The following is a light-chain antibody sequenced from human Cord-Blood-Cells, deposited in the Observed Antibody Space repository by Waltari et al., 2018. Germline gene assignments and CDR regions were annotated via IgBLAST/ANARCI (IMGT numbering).Light chain of an antibody. V-gene: IGKV1-8*01. CDR3: LRYLSYPLT. J-gene: IGKJ4*01. CDR2: AAT. CDR1: QGISID. Sequence: AIWMTQSPSLFSASTGVRVTFTRRASQGISIDLAWYQQRPGKAPKLLIYAATNLQSGVPSRYSRSGSGTEFTHTISCRQSEQFATYYCLRYLSYPLTFGRGSKVEIK.